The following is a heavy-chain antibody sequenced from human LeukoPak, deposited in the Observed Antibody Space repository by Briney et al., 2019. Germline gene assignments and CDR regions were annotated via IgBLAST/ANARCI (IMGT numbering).Heavy chain of an antibody. CDR3: AKAGTIAVAGSGFDY. Sequence: PGGSLRLSCAASGFTFDDYAMHWVRQAPGKGLEWVSGISWNSGSIGYADSVKGRFIISRDNAKNSLYLQMNSLRAEDTALYYCAKAGTIAVAGSGFDYWGQGTLVTVSS. D-gene: IGHD6-19*01. J-gene: IGHJ4*02. V-gene: IGHV3-9*01. CDR1: GFTFDDYA. CDR2: ISWNSGSI.